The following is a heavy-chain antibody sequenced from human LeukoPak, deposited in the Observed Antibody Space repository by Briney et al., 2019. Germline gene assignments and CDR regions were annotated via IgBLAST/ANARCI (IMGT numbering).Heavy chain of an antibody. D-gene: IGHD3-22*01. CDR2: IYSGGST. V-gene: IGHV3-66*01. CDR3: SKAYYYDSSGYPRRGYYYYYYMDV. CDR1: GFTGSSNY. J-gene: IGHJ6*03. Sequence: GGSLRLSCAASGFTGSSNYMSWVRQAPGKGLEWVSVIYSGGSTYYADSVKGRFTISRDNSKNTLYLQMNSLRAEDTAVYYCSKAYYYDSSGYPRRGYYYYYYMDVWGKGTTVTVSS.